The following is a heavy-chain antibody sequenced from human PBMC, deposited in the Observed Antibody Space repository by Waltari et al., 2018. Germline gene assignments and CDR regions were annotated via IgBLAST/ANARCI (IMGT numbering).Heavy chain of an antibody. V-gene: IGHV3-30*01. D-gene: IGHD6-19*01. CDR1: GFTFSSYA. J-gene: IGHJ4*02. CDR2: ISYDGSNK. Sequence: QVQLVESGGGVVQPGRSLRLSCAASGFTFSSYAVQRGRQAPGKGLEWVAVISYDGSNKYYADSVKGRFTISRDNSKNTLYLQMNSLRAEDTAVYYCARPDPYSSGRFDYWGQGTLVTVSS. CDR3: ARPDPYSSGRFDY.